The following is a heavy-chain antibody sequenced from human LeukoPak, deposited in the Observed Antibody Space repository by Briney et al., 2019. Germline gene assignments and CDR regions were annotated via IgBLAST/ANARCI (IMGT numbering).Heavy chain of an antibody. CDR3: ARDNVASGSFDI. Sequence: GGSLRLSCVASGFTFNSYWMNWVRQAPGKGLEWVATIKQDGSEKHYADSVKGRFTISRDNAKNSLYLQMSSLRAEDTAVYYCARDNVASGSFDIWGQGTMVTVSS. CDR1: GFTFNSYW. V-gene: IGHV3-7*01. D-gene: IGHD3-3*02. J-gene: IGHJ3*02. CDR2: IKQDGSEK.